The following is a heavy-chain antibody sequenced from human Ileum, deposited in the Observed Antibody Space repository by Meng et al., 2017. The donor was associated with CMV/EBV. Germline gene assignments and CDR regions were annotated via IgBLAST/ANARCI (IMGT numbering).Heavy chain of an antibody. CDR1: GFTFSSFA. J-gene: IGHJ4*02. V-gene: IGHV3-30*04. Sequence: SGFTFSSFAVHWFRQAPGKELEWVTLISYDGSHKNYADSVKGRFTISRDNSKNTLYLEMNSLRVEDTAVYYCAREYTDSSGGRRFDYWGQGTLVTVSS. CDR2: ISYDGSHK. CDR3: AREYTDSSGGRRFDY. D-gene: IGHD3-22*01.